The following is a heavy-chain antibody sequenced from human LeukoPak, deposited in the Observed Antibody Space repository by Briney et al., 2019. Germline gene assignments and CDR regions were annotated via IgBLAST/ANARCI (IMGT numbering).Heavy chain of an antibody. CDR2: IYYSGST. J-gene: IGHJ4*02. CDR3: ARASRGEQLAGLDY. V-gene: IGHV4-59*01. D-gene: IGHD6-6*01. CDR1: GGSISSYY. Sequence: PSETLSLTCSVSGGSISSYYWSWIRQPPGKGLEWIGYIYYSGSTNYNPSLKSRVTISVDTSDNQFSLKLNSVTAADTAVYYCARASRGEQLAGLDYWGQGTLVTVSS.